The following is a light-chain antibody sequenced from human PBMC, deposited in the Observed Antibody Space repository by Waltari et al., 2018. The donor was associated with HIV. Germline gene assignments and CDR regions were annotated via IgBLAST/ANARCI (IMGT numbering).Light chain of an antibody. CDR2: GSD. CDR1: SSNVESND. Sequence: QSMLTQAPSSSGTPGQRVTISCSGGSSNVESNDVYWYLQVPGTAPELLIYGSDQRPSGVPDRFSGSKSGTSASLVISGLRSEDEADYYCATWDDNLSGVVFGGGTKLTVL. V-gene: IGLV1-47*01. CDR3: ATWDDNLSGVV. J-gene: IGLJ3*02.